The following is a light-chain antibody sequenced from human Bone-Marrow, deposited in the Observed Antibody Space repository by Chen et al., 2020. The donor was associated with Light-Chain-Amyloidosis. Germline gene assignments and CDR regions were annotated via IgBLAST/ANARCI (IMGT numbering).Light chain of an antibody. CDR1: RSDVGGDNH. CDR3: SSYTITNTLV. Sequence: QSALTQPASVSGSPGQSITISCTGTRSDVGGDNHVSWYQQHPDKAPKLMIYEVTNRPSWVPVSFSGSKSDNTASRTISGLQTEDEADYFCSSYTITNTLVFGSGTRVTV. V-gene: IGLV2-14*01. J-gene: IGLJ1*01. CDR2: EVT.